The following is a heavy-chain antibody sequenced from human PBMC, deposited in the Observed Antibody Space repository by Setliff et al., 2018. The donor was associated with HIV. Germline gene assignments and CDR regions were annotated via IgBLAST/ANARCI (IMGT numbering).Heavy chain of an antibody. V-gene: IGHV4-39*07. D-gene: IGHD1-1*01. CDR2: IYHTGST. CDR1: GGSINSTSYY. J-gene: IGHJ4*02. Sequence: KPSETLSLTCTASGGSINSTSYYWGWIRQPPGNGLEWIGSIYHTGSTNYNPSLKSRVTISVDTSKNHFSLKLRSVTAADTAVYYCAQLGMVDDFDYWGQGTLVTVSS. CDR3: AQLGMVDDFDY.